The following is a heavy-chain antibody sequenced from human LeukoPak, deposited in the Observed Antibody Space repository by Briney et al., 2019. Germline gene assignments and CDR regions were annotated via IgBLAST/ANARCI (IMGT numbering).Heavy chain of an antibody. D-gene: IGHD4-23*01. CDR3: AKDWTTVVTPKGYYFDS. J-gene: IGHJ4*02. CDR2: ISTTGGST. V-gene: IGHV3-23*01. CDR1: GFSFNNYA. Sequence: AGGSLRLSCAASGFSFNNYAMSWVRQAPGKGLEWVSAISTTGGSTYYADSVKGRFTISRDNSKNTLSLQMDSLRVEDTAVYYCAKDWTTVVTPKGYYFDSWSQGTLVTVSS.